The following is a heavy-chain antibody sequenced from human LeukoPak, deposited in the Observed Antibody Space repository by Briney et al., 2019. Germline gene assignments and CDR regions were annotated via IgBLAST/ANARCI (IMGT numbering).Heavy chain of an antibody. V-gene: IGHV4-39*01. J-gene: IGHJ4*02. CDR1: GGSISSSSYY. CDR2: IYYSGST. Sequence: PSETLSLTCTVSGGSISSSSYYWGWIRQPPGKGLEWIGSIYYSGSTYYNPSLESRVTISVDTSKNQFSLKLSSVTAADTAVFYCASYYYGSGSVDYWGQGTLVTVSS. D-gene: IGHD3-10*01. CDR3: ASYYYGSGSVDY.